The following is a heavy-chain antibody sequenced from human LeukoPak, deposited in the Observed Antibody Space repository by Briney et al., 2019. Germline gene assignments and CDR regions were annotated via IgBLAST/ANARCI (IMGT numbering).Heavy chain of an antibody. V-gene: IGHV4-34*01. CDR2: INHSGIT. CDR1: GGSFSGYY. CDR3: ARLCSSTSCYPFDY. D-gene: IGHD2-2*01. Sequence: SETLSLTCAVYGGSFSGYYWSWIRQPPGKGLEWIGEINHSGITNYNPSLKSRVTISVDTSKNQFSLKLSSVTATDTAVYYCARLCSSTSCYPFDYWGQGTLVTVSS. J-gene: IGHJ4*02.